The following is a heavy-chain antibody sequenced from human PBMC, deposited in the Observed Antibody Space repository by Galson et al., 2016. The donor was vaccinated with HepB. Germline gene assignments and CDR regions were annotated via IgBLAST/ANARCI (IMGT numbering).Heavy chain of an antibody. CDR1: GYTFTTDG. CDR3: AREGVCSGGRCYSGFDY. D-gene: IGHD2-15*01. V-gene: IGHV1-18*04. CDR2: ISPSNGNT. Sequence: SVKVSCKASGYTFTTDGISWVRQAPGQGLEWMGWISPSNGNTTYAQKVQGRVTMTTDTSTNTAYMELRSLRSDDTAVYYCAREGVCSGGRCYSGFDYWGQGTLVTVSS. J-gene: IGHJ4*02.